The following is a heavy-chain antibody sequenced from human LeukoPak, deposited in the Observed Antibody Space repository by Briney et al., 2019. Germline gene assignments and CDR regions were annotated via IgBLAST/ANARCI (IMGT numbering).Heavy chain of an antibody. CDR3: AREWFGEFLHAFDL. CDR1: GGSISSGSYY. Sequence: PSQTLSLTCTVSGGSISSGSYYWSWIRQPAGKGLEWIGRIYLSGNTNYNPSLKSRVTISLDTSKNQISLKLSSVTAADAAVYYCAREWFGEFLHAFDLWGQGTVVTVSS. CDR2: IYLSGNT. J-gene: IGHJ3*01. D-gene: IGHD3-10*01. V-gene: IGHV4-61*02.